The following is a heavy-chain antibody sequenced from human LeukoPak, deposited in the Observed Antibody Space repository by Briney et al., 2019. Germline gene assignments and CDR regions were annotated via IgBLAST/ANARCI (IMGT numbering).Heavy chain of an antibody. CDR2: INPNSGGT. CDR1: GYTFTGYY. Sequence: ASVKVSCKASGYTFTGYYMHWVRQAPGQGLEWMGWINPNSGGTNYAQKFQGRVTMTRDTSISTAYMGLSRLRSDDTAVYYCARSGGDCYLPDYWGQGTLVTVSS. D-gene: IGHD2-21*01. V-gene: IGHV1-2*02. CDR3: ARSGGDCYLPDY. J-gene: IGHJ4*02.